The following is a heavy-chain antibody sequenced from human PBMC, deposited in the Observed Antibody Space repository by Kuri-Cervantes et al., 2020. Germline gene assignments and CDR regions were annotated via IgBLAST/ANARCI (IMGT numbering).Heavy chain of an antibody. CDR1: GYTFTNFL. D-gene: IGHD6-19*01. CDR3: ARDIAVTVEAFDI. J-gene: IGHJ3*02. V-gene: IGHV1-2*02. Sequence: ASVKVSCKASGYTFTNFLIHWVRQAPGQGLEWMGWINPNSGGTNYAQKFQGRVTMTRDTSISTAYMELSRLRSDDTAMYYCARDIAVTVEAFDIWGQGTMVTVSS. CDR2: INPNSGGT.